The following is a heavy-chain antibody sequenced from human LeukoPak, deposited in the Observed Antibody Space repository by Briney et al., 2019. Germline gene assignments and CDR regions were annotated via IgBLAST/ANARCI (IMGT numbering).Heavy chain of an antibody. D-gene: IGHD6-13*01. CDR1: GYTFTSYG. V-gene: IGHV1-18*01. CDR2: ISAYNGNT. Sequence: ASVKVSCKASGYTFTSYGIGWVRQAPGQGLEWMGWISAYNGNTNYAQKLQGRVTMTTDTSTSTAYMELRSLRSDDTAVYYCARTYSSSWYDAFDIWGQGTMVTVSS. J-gene: IGHJ3*02. CDR3: ARTYSSSWYDAFDI.